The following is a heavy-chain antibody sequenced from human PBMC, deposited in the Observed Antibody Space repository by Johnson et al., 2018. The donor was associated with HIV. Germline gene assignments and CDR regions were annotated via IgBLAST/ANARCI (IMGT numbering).Heavy chain of an antibody. J-gene: IGHJ3*02. CDR3: AKGMGQWLARGAFDI. CDR2: ISYDGSNK. D-gene: IGHD6-19*01. Sequence: QVQLVESGGDLVQPGRSLRLSCAASGFTFSSYAMHWVRQAPGKGLEWVAVISYDGSNKYYADSVKGRFTISRDNSKNTLYLQMNSLRAEDTAVYYCAKGMGQWLARGAFDIWGQGTMVTVSS. CDR1: GFTFSSYA. V-gene: IGHV3-30-3*01.